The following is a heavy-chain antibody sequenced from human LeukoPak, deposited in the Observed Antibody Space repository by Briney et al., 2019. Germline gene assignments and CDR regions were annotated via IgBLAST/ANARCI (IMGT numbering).Heavy chain of an antibody. CDR2: INTNTGNP. Sequence: ASVKVSCKASGYTFSNYAMNWVRQAPGQGLEWMGWINTNTGNPTYAQGFTGQFVFSLDTSVSTAYLQISTVKGEDTAVYYCARGAKDSSGYHPTYAFDIWGQGTMVTVSS. D-gene: IGHD3-22*01. CDR3: ARGAKDSSGYHPTYAFDI. V-gene: IGHV7-4-1*02. J-gene: IGHJ3*02. CDR1: GYTFSNYA.